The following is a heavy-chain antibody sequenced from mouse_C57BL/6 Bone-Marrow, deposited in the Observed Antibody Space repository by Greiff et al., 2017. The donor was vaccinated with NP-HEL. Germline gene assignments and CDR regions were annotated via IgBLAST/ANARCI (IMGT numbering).Heavy chain of an antibody. CDR1: GFNIKDYY. V-gene: IGHV14-1*01. D-gene: IGHD1-1*01. Sequence: VQLQQSGAELVRPGASVKLSCTASGFNIKDYYMHWVKQRPEQGLEWLGRIDPEDGDTEYAPKFQGKATMTADTSCNTASLQLSSLTSEDTAVYYCTTLDYYYGSSLFAYWGQGTLVTVSA. CDR3: TTLDYYYGSSLFAY. CDR2: IDPEDGDT. J-gene: IGHJ3*01.